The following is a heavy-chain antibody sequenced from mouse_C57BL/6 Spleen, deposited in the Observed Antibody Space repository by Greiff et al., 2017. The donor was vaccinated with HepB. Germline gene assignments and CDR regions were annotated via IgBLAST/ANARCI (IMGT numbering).Heavy chain of an antibody. CDR2: IRNKANNHAT. CDR1: GFTFSDAW. V-gene: IGHV6-6*01. CDR3: TRRSLTGSYYYAMDY. Sequence: EVKLEESGGGLVQPGGSMKLSCAASGFTFSDAWMDWVRQSPEKGLEWVAEIRNKANNHATYYAESVKGRFTISRDDSKSSVYLQMNSLRAEDTGIYYCTRRSLTGSYYYAMDYWGLGTSVTVSS. D-gene: IGHD4-1*01. J-gene: IGHJ4*01.